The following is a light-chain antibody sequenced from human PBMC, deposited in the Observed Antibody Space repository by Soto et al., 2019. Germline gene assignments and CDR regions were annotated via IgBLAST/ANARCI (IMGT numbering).Light chain of an antibody. Sequence: DIQMTQSPSTLSASVGDRVTITCRASQSISSWLAWYQQKPGKAPKLLIYDASSLESGVPPRFSGSGSGTEFTLTISSLQPDDFATYYCQQYNSYWTVGQGTKVDIK. CDR3: QQYNSYWT. V-gene: IGKV1-5*01. CDR2: DAS. CDR1: QSISSW. J-gene: IGKJ1*01.